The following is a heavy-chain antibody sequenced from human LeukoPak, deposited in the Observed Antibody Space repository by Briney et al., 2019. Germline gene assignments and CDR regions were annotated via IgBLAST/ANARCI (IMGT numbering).Heavy chain of an antibody. V-gene: IGHV3-15*07. D-gene: IGHD2-15*01. CDR1: GLTFSNAW. CDR2: IKSETNGGTA. Sequence: PGGSLRLSCAVSGLTFSNAWMNWVRHAPGKGLEWVAHIKSETNGGTADYAAAVEGRFTISRDDSKNTLYLQMNSLKIEDTAVYFCTTNPGSWGDFWGQGSLVTVSS. CDR3: TTNPGSWGDF. J-gene: IGHJ4*02.